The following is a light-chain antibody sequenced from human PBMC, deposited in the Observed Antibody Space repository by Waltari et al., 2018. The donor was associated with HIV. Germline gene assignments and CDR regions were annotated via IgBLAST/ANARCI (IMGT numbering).Light chain of an antibody. J-gene: IGKJ1*01. CDR2: DAS. V-gene: IGKV3-11*01. Sequence: IVLTQSPATLALSPGEIATLSCRASQCVGSYFGWYQQKPGQAPRLLLYDASNRATVIPDRFSGSGAGTDFTLTISSLEPEDFAVYYCQQRSDWPPTFGQGTRVEIK. CDR3: QQRSDWPPT. CDR1: QCVGSY.